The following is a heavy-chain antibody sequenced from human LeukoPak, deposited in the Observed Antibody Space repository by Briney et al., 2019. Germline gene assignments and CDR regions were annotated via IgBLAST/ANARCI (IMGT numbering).Heavy chain of an antibody. Sequence: GGSLRLSCAASGFTFSSYWMNWLRQAPGKGLGWVANINQDGSEKFYVDSVKGRFTISRDNAKNSLYLQLNSLRAEDTAVYYCARGWASSRRKAFDIWGQGTMVTVSS. CDR2: INQDGSEK. J-gene: IGHJ3*02. D-gene: IGHD3-16*01. CDR3: ARGWASSRRKAFDI. CDR1: GFTFSSYW. V-gene: IGHV3-7*03.